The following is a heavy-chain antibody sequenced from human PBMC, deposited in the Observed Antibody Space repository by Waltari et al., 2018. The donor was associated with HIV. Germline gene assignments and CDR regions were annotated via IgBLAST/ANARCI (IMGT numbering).Heavy chain of an antibody. CDR3: ARGGVVAPPSYYYGMDV. J-gene: IGHJ6*02. CDR2: IYDSGST. CDR1: GGFISGYY. D-gene: IGHD2-15*01. V-gene: IGHV4-59*01. Sequence: QVQLQESGPGLVKPSETLSLSCTVSGGFISGYYWPWIRQPPGKGLEWIGYIYDSGSTNYNPPLESRVTISLDTSKNQFSLKLSSVTAADTAVYFCARGGVVAPPSYYYGMDVWGPGTTVIVSS.